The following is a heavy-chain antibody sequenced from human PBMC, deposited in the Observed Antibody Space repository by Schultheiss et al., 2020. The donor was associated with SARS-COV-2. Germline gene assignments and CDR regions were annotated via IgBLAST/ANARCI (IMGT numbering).Heavy chain of an antibody. J-gene: IGHJ6*03. V-gene: IGHV1-18*01. CDR1: GYTFTSYG. Sequence: ASVKVSCKASGYTFTSYGISWVRQAPGQGLEWMGWISAYNGNTNYAQKFQGRVTMTRDTSISTAYMELSRLRSDDTAVYYCARDPSYTISYYYYYMDVWGKGTTVTVSS. CDR3: ARDPSYTISYYYYYMDV. CDR2: ISAYNGNT. D-gene: IGHD3-3*01.